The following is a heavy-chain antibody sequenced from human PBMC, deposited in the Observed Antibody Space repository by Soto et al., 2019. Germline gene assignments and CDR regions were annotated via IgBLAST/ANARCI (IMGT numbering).Heavy chain of an antibody. Sequence: QLVQSGTEVKKPGSSVKVSCKASGVVFNSLTLSWVRQAPGQGPEWMGTIIPILDVAKNAQKFHDRITITADKPTSTVYMELRRLGSEDTAVYYCSQMWFGELWHGLDVWGQGTTVIVSS. D-gene: IGHD3-10*01. CDR1: GVVFNSLT. CDR3: SQMWFGELWHGLDV. V-gene: IGHV1-69*02. CDR2: IIPILDVA. J-gene: IGHJ6*02.